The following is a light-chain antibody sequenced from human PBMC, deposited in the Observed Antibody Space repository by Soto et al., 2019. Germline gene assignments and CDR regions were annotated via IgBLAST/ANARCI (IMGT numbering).Light chain of an antibody. Sequence: DNVITKSPSTRPVCEGGRSPVTCRASQSISSWLAWYQQKAGKAPKLLIYKASSLESGVPSRFSGSGCGREFTLTICSLQPDDFPTYYCQQYNSYSWTFGQGTKVDIK. J-gene: IGKJ1*01. CDR1: QSISSW. V-gene: IGKV1-5*03. CDR2: KAS. CDR3: QQYNSYSWT.